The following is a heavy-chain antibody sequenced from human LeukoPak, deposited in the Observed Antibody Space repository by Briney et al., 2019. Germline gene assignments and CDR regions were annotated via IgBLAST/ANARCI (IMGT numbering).Heavy chain of an antibody. D-gene: IGHD6-13*01. V-gene: IGHV4-39*07. CDR1: SGSISTSNYY. CDR3: ARDPSSSWYTPNWFDP. CDR2: IFYTGST. Sequence: SETLSLTCTVSSGSISTSNYYWGWVRQPPGKALEWIGNIFYTGSTYYSPSLKSRVTISLDTSRNQFSLRLNSVTAADTAVYYCARDPSSSWYTPNWFDPWGQGTLVTVSS. J-gene: IGHJ5*02.